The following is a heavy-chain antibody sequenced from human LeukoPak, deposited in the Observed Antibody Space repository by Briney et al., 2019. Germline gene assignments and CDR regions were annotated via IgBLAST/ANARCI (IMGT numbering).Heavy chain of an antibody. CDR2: MNPNSGNT. J-gene: IGHJ4*02. CDR1: GYTFTSYD. D-gene: IGHD3-10*01. Sequence: ASVKVSCKASGYTFTSYDINGGRQATGQGLEWRGWMNPNSGNTGYAQKFQGRVTMTRNTSISTAYMELSSLRSEDTAVYYCARGRNKIWFGELFPADYWGQGPLVTVSS. V-gene: IGHV1-8*01. CDR3: ARGRNKIWFGELFPADY.